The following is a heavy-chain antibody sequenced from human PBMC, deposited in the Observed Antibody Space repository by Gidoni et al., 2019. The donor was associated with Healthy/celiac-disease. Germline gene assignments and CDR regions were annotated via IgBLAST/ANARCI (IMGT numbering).Heavy chain of an antibody. D-gene: IGHD5-12*01. CDR3: AREKSPWTTSYFDY. CDR2: ISYDGSNK. J-gene: IGHJ4*02. CDR1: GSTLCSYA. V-gene: IGHV3-30*04. Sequence: QVQLVESGGGVVQSGRSLRLSRAASGSTLCSYAMHWVRQAPGKGLEWVAVISYDGSNKYYADAVKGRFTISRDNSKNTLYLQMNSLRAEDTAVYYCAREKSPWTTSYFDYWGQGTLVTVSS.